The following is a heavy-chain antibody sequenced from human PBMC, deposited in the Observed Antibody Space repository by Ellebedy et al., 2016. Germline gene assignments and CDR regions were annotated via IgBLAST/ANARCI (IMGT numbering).Heavy chain of an antibody. CDR2: ISGSADTT. CDR3: AKRPYTSGDTWGWFDP. V-gene: IGHV3-23*01. J-gene: IGHJ5*02. Sequence: GESLKISXTASGFTFSNYAISWVRQAPGKGPEWVSSISGSADTTSYADSVKGRFTISRDNSKNTLFLRMNSLRVEDTAIYYCAKRPYTSGDTWGWFDPWGQGTLVTVSS. CDR1: GFTFSNYA. D-gene: IGHD1-26*01.